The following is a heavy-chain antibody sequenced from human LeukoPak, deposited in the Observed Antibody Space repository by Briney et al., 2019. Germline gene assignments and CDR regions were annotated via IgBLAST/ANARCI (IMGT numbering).Heavy chain of an antibody. V-gene: IGHV4-34*01. J-gene: IGHJ5*02. CDR2: INHSGNT. D-gene: IGHD3-10*01. CDR1: GGSFSGYY. Sequence: SETLSLTCAVYGGSFSGYYWSWIRQPPGKGLEWIGEINHSGNTNYNPSLKSRATISVDTSKNQSSLKLSSVTAADTAVYYWARGRVSYGSRRNWFDPWGQGTLVTVSS. CDR3: ARGRVSYGSRRNWFDP.